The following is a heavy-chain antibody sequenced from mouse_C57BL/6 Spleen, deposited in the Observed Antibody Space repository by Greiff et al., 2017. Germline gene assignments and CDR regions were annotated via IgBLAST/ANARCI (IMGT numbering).Heavy chain of an antibody. CDR2: ISDGGSYT. V-gene: IGHV5-4*03. CDR3: ARGTIYYGNYRYFDG. J-gene: IGHJ1*03. CDR1: GFTFSSYA. D-gene: IGHD2-1*01. Sequence: EVKLVESGGGLVKPGGSLKLSCAASGFTFSSYAMSWVRQTPEKRLEWVATISDGGSYTYYPDNVKGRFTISRDNAKNNLYLQMSHLKSEDTAMYYWARGTIYYGNYRYFDGWGTGTTVTVSS.